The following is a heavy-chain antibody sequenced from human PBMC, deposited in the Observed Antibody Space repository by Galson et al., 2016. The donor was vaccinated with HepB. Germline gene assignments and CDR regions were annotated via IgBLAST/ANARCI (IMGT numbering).Heavy chain of an antibody. J-gene: IGHJ4*02. D-gene: IGHD3-9*01. CDR1: GLTSNVYG. CDR2: ISPDGSNS. Sequence: SLRLSCAASGLTSNVYGMHWVRQAPGKGLEWVASISPDGSNSYHVDAVKGRFTISRDNFKSTLYLEINSLRGEDTAIYYCAKGDYDVLRYSDHWGQGTLVTVSS. V-gene: IGHV3-30*18. CDR3: AKGDYDVLRYSDH.